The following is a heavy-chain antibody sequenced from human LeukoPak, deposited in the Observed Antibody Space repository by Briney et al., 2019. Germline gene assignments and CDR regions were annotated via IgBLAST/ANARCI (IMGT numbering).Heavy chain of an antibody. V-gene: IGHV3-72*01. CDR2: SRNKDHRYST. CDR1: GFTFSDHY. J-gene: IGHJ4*02. CDR3: VRGHDSFDY. Sequence: GGSLTLSCVVSGFTFSDHYMDWVRQAAGKGLEWVGRSRNKDHRYSTEYAASVEGRFTISRDLSKNSLYLQMNSLKVEDTAIYYCVRGHDSFDYWGQGTLVTASS.